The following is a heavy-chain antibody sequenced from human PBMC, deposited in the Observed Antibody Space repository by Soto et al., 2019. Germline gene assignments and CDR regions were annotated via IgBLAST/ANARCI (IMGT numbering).Heavy chain of an antibody. Sequence: QVQLQESGPGLVKPSETLSLTCTVSGGSVSSGSYYWSWIRQPPGKGLEWIGYIYYSGSTNYNPSLKRRVTISVDTSKTQFSLKLSSVTAADTAVYYCARERWLWDYYGMDVWGQGTTVTVSS. J-gene: IGHJ6*02. V-gene: IGHV4-61*01. CDR2: IYYSGST. CDR3: ARERWLWDYYGMDV. D-gene: IGHD3-22*01. CDR1: GGSVSSGSYY.